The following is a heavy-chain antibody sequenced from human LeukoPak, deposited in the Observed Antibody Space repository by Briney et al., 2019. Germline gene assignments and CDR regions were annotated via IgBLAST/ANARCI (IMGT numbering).Heavy chain of an antibody. CDR3: ARDLSGGSSWFTGGVDY. CDR2: INPNSGGT. CDR1: GYTFTGYY. Sequence: ASVKASCKASGYTFTGYYMHWVRQAPGQGLEWMGWINPNSGGTNYAQKFQGRVTMTRDTSISTAYMELSRLRSDDTAVYYCARDLSGGSSWFTGGVDYWGQGTLVTVSS. V-gene: IGHV1-2*02. D-gene: IGHD6-13*01. J-gene: IGHJ4*02.